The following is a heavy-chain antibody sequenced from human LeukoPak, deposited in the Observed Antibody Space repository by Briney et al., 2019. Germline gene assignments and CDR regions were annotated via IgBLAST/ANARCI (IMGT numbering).Heavy chain of an antibody. Sequence: SETLSLTCSVYGGSINSNYWSWIRQPPGKGLEWIGHVYYSGGTNYNPSLMSRLTISVDASKNQFSLKLSSVTAADTAVYYCARTYDDYDDASHLWGQGTMVTVSS. CDR1: GGSINSNY. J-gene: IGHJ3*01. D-gene: IGHD4-17*01. V-gene: IGHV4-59*01. CDR2: VYYSGGT. CDR3: ARTYDDYDDASHL.